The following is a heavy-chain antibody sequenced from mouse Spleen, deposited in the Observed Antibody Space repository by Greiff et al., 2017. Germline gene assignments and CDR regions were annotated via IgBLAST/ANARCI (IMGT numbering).Heavy chain of an antibody. Sequence: VKLMESGAELVKPGASVKLSCKASGYTFTSYYMYWVKQRPGQGLEWIGEINPSNGGTNFNEKFKSKATLTVDKSSSTAYMQLSSLTSEDSAVYYCTRSRDDGYYTWFAYWGQGTLVTVSA. CDR1: GYTFTSYY. CDR2: INPSNGGT. V-gene: IGHV1S81*02. CDR3: TRSRDDGYYTWFAY. D-gene: IGHD2-3*01. J-gene: IGHJ3*01.